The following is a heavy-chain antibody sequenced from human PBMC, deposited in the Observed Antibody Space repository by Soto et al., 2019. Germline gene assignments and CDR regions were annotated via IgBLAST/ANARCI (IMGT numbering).Heavy chain of an antibody. J-gene: IGHJ6*02. D-gene: IGHD6-13*01. CDR3: ASLLGIAAARTYYYGMDV. CDR2: INHSGST. V-gene: IGHV4-34*01. CDR1: GGSFSGYY. Sequence: PSETLSLTCAVYGGSFSGYYWSWIRQPPGKGLEWIGEINHSGSTNYNPSLKSRVTISVDTSKNQFSLRLSSVTAADTAVYYCASLLGIAAARTYYYGMDVWGQGTTVTVSS.